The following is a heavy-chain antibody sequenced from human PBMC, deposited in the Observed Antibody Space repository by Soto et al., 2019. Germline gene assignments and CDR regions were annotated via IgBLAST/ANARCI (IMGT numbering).Heavy chain of an antibody. V-gene: IGHV4-34*01. CDR1: GGSFSGYY. Sequence: SETLSLTCAVYGGSFSGYYWSWIRQPPGKGLEWIGEINHSGSTNYNPSLKSRVTISVDTSKNQFSLKLSSVTAADTAVYYCARVSYIGITMVRGEFDYWGQGTLVTVSS. CDR3: ARVSYIGITMVRGEFDY. J-gene: IGHJ4*02. CDR2: INHSGST. D-gene: IGHD3-10*01.